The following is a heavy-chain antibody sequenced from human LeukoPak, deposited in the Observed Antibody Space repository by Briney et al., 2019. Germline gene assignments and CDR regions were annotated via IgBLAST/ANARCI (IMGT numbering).Heavy chain of an antibody. CDR2: INPSGGST. Sequence: GASVKVSCKASGYTFTSYYMHWVRQAPGQGLEWMGIINPSGGSTSYAQKFQDRVTMTRDMSTSTVYMELSSLRSEDTAVYYCARFSGYCSSTSCYDAFDIWGQGTMVTVSS. CDR3: ARFSGYCSSTSCYDAFDI. D-gene: IGHD2-2*01. V-gene: IGHV1-46*01. CDR1: GYTFTSYY. J-gene: IGHJ3*02.